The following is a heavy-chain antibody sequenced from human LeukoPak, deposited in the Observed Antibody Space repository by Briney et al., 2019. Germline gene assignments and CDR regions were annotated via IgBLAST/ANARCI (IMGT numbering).Heavy chain of an antibody. CDR3: ARDRRTHRSSPIAAAGPDYYYYGMDV. CDR2: IYYSGST. CDR1: GGSVSSGSYY. J-gene: IGHJ6*02. D-gene: IGHD6-13*01. Sequence: SETLSLTCTVSGGSVSSGSYYWSWIRQPPGKGLEWIGYIYYSGSTNYNPSLKSRVTISVDTSKNQFSLKLSSVTAADTAVYYCARDRRTHRSSPIAAAGPDYYYYGMDVWGQGTTVTVSS. V-gene: IGHV4-61*01.